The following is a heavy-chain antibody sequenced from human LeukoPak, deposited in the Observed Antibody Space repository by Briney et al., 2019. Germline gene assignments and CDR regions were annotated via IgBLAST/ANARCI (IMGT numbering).Heavy chain of an antibody. CDR1: GASISSYY. CDR3: ARDKDSLFDP. CDR2: ISYSGST. Sequence: PSETLSLTCTVSGASISSYYWSWIRQPPGKGLEWIGYISYSGSTNYNTSLMSRVTISLDTSKNQVSLKLSSVTAADTAVYYCARDKDSLFDPWGHGTLVTVFS. V-gene: IGHV4-59*01. J-gene: IGHJ5*02. D-gene: IGHD2-15*01.